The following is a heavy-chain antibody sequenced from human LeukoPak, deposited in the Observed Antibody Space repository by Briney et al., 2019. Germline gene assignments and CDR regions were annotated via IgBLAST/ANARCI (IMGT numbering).Heavy chain of an antibody. CDR2: FYYSGST. V-gene: IGHV4-39*02. CDR3: GRGDCSSTSCYDNHLDY. Sequence: PSETLSLICTVSGGSISSSSYYWGWIRQPPAKGLEWIGSFYYSGSTYYNPSLKSRVTISVDTSKNQFSLKLSSVTAADTAVYYCGRGDCSSTSCYDNHLDYWGQGTLVTVSS. D-gene: IGHD2-2*01. CDR1: GGSISSSSYY. J-gene: IGHJ4*02.